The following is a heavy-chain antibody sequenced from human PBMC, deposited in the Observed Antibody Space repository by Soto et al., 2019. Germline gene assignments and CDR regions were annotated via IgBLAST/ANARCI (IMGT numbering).Heavy chain of an antibody. Sequence: TLSLTCAFSCGSIIRGGYSWGWIRQPPVKGLEWIGYIYHSGSTYYNPSLKRRVTISVDRSKNQFSLKLSSVTPADTAVYYCASRRGYFDYWGQGTLVTVSS. J-gene: IGHJ4*02. V-gene: IGHV4-30-2*01. CDR2: IYHSGST. CDR3: ASRRGYFDY. CDR1: CGSIIRGGYS.